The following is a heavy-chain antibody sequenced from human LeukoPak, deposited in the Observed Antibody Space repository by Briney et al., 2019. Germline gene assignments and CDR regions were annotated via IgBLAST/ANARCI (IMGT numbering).Heavy chain of an antibody. Sequence: SETLSLTCSVSDGYISNYYLSWIRQPAGRRLEWIGRIHSSGSTSYNPSLKSRVTMSIDTSQSQFSLKLSSVTAADTAVYYCARDWGRGFRGGEDAFEMWGQGTLVTVSS. CDR1: DGYISNYY. D-gene: IGHD3-16*01. CDR3: ARDWGRGFRGGEDAFEM. V-gene: IGHV4-4*07. J-gene: IGHJ3*02. CDR2: IHSSGST.